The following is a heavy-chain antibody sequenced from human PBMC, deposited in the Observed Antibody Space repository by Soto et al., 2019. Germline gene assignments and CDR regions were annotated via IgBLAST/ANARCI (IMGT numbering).Heavy chain of an antibody. CDR1: GFIFTSYA. J-gene: IGHJ4*02. Sequence: EVQLLESGGDLVQPGGSLRLSCAASGFIFTSYAMSWVRQATGKGLEWVSSINVDDNTYYAESVRGRFTISRDNSKNTLYLQMNRLRAEDTALYYCAKDYYFDYWGRGTLVTVSS. CDR2: INVDDNT. V-gene: IGHV3-23*01. CDR3: AKDYYFDY.